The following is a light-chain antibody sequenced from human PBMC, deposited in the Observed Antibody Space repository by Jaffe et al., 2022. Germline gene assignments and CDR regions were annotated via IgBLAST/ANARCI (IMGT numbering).Light chain of an antibody. CDR3: HSFDRLSEFWV. CDR1: YSNIGAGFD. Sequence: QSVLTQPPSVSGAPGQRVTISCTGSYSNIGAGFDVHWYQQLPGTAPKLLIYGSTNRPSGVPDRFSGSKSGTSASLAITGLQAEDEADYYCHSFDRLSEFWVFGGGTKLTVL. CDR2: GST. J-gene: IGLJ3*02. V-gene: IGLV1-40*01.